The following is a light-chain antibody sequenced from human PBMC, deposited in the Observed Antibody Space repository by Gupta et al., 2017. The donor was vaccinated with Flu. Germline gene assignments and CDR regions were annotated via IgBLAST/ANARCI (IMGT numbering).Light chain of an antibody. Sequence: SYELPQPPSVSFSPGQTASITCSGDKLGDKYACWYQQKPGHSPVLVIYQDSKRPSGIPERFSGSNSGNTATLTISGTQAMDEADYYCQAWDSSTVVFGGGTKLTVL. CDR3: QAWDSSTVV. CDR1: KLGDKY. V-gene: IGLV3-1*01. J-gene: IGLJ2*01. CDR2: QDS.